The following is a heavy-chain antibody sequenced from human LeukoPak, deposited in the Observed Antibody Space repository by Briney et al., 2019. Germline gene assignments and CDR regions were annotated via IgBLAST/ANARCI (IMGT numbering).Heavy chain of an antibody. CDR2: ISGSGGNT. J-gene: IGHJ4*02. CDR1: GFTFSSYA. Sequence: PGGSLRLSCAASGFTFSSYAMSWVRQAPGKGLEWVSAISGSGGNTYYADSVKGRFTISRDNSKNTLYLQMNSLRAEDTAVYYCARVEYGSVVPAANADYWGQGTLVTVSS. D-gene: IGHD2-2*01. CDR3: ARVEYGSVVPAANADY. V-gene: IGHV3-23*01.